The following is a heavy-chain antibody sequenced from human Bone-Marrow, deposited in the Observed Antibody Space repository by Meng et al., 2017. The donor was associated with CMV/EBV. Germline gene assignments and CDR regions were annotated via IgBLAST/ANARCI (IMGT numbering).Heavy chain of an antibody. CDR1: GFSLSTSGVG. CDR2: IYWNDDK. V-gene: IGHV2-5*01. CDR3: ARIRWSSDAFDI. D-gene: IGHD3-3*01. J-gene: IGHJ3*02. Sequence: SGPTLVKPTQTLTLTCTFSGFSLSTSGVGVGWIRQPPGKALEWLALIYWNDDKRYSPSLKSRLTITKDTSKNQVVLTMTNMDPVDTATYYCARIRWSSDAFDIWGQGTMVTVSS.